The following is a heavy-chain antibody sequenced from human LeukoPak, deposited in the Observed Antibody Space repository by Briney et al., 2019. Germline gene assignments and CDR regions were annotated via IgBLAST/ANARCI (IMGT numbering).Heavy chain of an antibody. CDR2: ISAYNGNT. Sequence: ASVKVSCKASGNSISNYAVSWVRQAPGQGLEWMGWISAYNGNTNYAQKLQGRVTMTRNTSISTAYMELSSLRSEDTAVYYCARGRIVGATANDYWGQGTLVTVSS. J-gene: IGHJ4*02. V-gene: IGHV1-8*01. CDR1: GNSISNYA. D-gene: IGHD1-26*01. CDR3: ARGRIVGATANDY.